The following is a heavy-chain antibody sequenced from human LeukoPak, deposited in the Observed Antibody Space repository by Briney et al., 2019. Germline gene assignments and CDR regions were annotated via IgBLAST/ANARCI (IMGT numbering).Heavy chain of an antibody. CDR1: GGSISSGGYY. CDR2: IYYSGST. CDR3: ARDMGVGATRYFDY. D-gene: IGHD1-26*01. Sequence: SETLSLTCTVSGGSISSGGYYWSWIRQHPGKGLEWIGYIYYSGSTYYNPSLKSRVTISVDTSKNQFSLKLSSVTAADTAVYCCARDMGVGATRYFDYWGQGTLVTVSS. V-gene: IGHV4-31*03. J-gene: IGHJ4*02.